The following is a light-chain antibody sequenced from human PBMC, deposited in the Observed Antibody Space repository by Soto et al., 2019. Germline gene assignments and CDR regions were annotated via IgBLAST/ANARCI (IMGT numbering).Light chain of an antibody. CDR1: HGISSY. CDR3: HQYYSFPLT. J-gene: IGKJ1*01. Sequence: VIWMTQSPSLLSASTVDRVTISCRMSHGISSYLAWYQQKPGKAPELLIYAASALQSGVPSRFSGSGSGTDFTLTISFLQSEDFATYYCHQYYSFPLTFGQGTKVEIK. CDR2: AAS. V-gene: IGKV1D-8*01.